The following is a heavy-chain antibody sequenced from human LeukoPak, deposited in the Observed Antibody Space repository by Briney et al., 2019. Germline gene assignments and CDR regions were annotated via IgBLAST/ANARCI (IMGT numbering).Heavy chain of an antibody. Sequence: SETLSLTCAVYGESFSGYYWSWIRQPPGKGLEWIGEINHSGSTNYNPSLKSRVTISADTSKNQFSLKLNSVTAADTAVYYCARGSMVRGVILVYWGQGTLVTVSS. J-gene: IGHJ4*02. CDR2: INHSGST. D-gene: IGHD3-10*01. V-gene: IGHV4-34*01. CDR3: ARGSMVRGVILVY. CDR1: GESFSGYY.